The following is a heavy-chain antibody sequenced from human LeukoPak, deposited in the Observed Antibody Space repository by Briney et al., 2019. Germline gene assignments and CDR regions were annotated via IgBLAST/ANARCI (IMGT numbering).Heavy chain of an antibody. J-gene: IGHJ4*02. Sequence: ASVTVSCKASGYTFTGYYMHWVRQAPGQGLEWMGWINPNSGGTNYAQKFQGWVTMTRDTSISTAYMELSRLRSDDTAAYYCARDGRGYSYASFDYWGQGTLVTVSS. V-gene: IGHV1-2*04. CDR3: ARDGRGYSYASFDY. D-gene: IGHD5-18*01. CDR2: INPNSGGT. CDR1: GYTFTGYY.